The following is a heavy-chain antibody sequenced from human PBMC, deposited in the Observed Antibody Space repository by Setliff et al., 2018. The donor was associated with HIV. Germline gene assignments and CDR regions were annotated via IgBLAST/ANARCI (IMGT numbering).Heavy chain of an antibody. J-gene: IGHJ4*02. Sequence: ASVKVSCKASGYTFTNYDINWVRQSPGQGLEWLGWMNPNSGRAGSAQMFQGRLTMTRDTSTSTAHMELSSLTSDDTAIYYCARGRLSWSPDFWGQGTLVTVSS. CDR1: GYTFTNYD. V-gene: IGHV1-8*02. CDR2: MNPNSGRA. CDR3: ARGRLSWSPDF.